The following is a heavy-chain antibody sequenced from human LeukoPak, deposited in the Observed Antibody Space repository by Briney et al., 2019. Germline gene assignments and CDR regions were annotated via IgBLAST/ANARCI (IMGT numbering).Heavy chain of an antibody. CDR2: ISYDGSNK. CDR3: ARGERWLQFKGFDY. J-gene: IGHJ4*02. Sequence: GGSLRLSCAASGFTFSSYAMHWVRQAPGKGLEWVAVISYDGSNKYYADSVKGRFTISRDNAKNSLYLQMNSLRAEDTAVYYCARGERWLQFKGFDYWGQGTLVTVSS. D-gene: IGHD5-24*01. V-gene: IGHV3-30-3*01. CDR1: GFTFSSYA.